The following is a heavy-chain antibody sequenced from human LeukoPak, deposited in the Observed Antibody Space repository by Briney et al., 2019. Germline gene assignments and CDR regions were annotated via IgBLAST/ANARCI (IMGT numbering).Heavy chain of an antibody. CDR3: ARVDTSGWHYFDD. V-gene: IGHV4-4*07. CDR1: GGSISNYY. D-gene: IGHD6-19*01. Sequence: SETLSLTCTVSGGSISNYYWSWIRQPAGKGLEWIGHIYTSASTNYNPSLRSRATMSLDTSKNQFSLELNSVTAADTAAYYCARVDTSGWHYFDDWGQRTLVTVSS. J-gene: IGHJ4*02. CDR2: IYTSAST.